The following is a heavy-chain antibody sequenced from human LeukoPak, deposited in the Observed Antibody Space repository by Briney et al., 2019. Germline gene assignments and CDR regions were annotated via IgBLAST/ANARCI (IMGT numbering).Heavy chain of an antibody. Sequence: GESLKISCKGSGYSFTSYWIGWVRQMPGKGLEWMGLIYPGDPDTRYSPSFQAQVTISADKSVNTAHLQWTNLKASDTAMYYCARKSSPPGTYLADDAFDVWGQGTMVTVSS. V-gene: IGHV5-51*01. CDR3: ARKSSPPGTYLADDAFDV. CDR1: GYSFTSYW. CDR2: IYPGDPDT. J-gene: IGHJ3*01. D-gene: IGHD1-14*01.